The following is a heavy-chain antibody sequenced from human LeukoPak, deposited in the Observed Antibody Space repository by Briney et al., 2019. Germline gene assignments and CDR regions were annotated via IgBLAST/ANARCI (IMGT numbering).Heavy chain of an antibody. CDR2: ISSSSSYI. Sequence: GGSLRLSCAASGFTFSSYSMNWVRQAPGKGLEWVSSISSSSSYIYYADSVKGRFTISRDNAKNSLYLQMNSLRAEDTAVYYCARDPRKTAAGTARFDPWGQGTLVTVSS. J-gene: IGHJ5*02. D-gene: IGHD6-13*01. V-gene: IGHV3-21*01. CDR3: ARDPRKTAAGTARFDP. CDR1: GFTFSSYS.